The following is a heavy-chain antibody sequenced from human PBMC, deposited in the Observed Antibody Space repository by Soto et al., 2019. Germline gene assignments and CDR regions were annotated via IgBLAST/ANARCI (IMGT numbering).Heavy chain of an antibody. CDR1: GGSISSVGYY. CDR3: ARGGRGYSYGYESWFAP. D-gene: IGHD5-18*01. V-gene: IGHV4-31*03. CDR2: IYYSGST. Sequence: QVQLQESGPGLVKPSQTLSLTCTVPGGSISSVGYYWSWIRQHPGKGLEWIGDIYYSGSTYYNQSLMSRVTVSVDTSKNQFSLKLRAVTAADTAVYYCARGGRGYSYGYESWFAPWGQGTLVTVSS. J-gene: IGHJ5*02.